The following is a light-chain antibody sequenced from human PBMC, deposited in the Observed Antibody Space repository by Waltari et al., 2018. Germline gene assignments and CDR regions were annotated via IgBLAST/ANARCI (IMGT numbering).Light chain of an antibody. Sequence: EIVLTQSPASLSLSPGDRATLSCWASQSVSSTLAWYQQRPGQAPRLLIYDASSRATGIPDRFSGSGSGTDFSLTISRLEPEDFAVYYCQKYGTRPATFGQGTKVEVK. CDR2: DAS. V-gene: IGKV3-20*01. J-gene: IGKJ1*01. CDR3: QKYGTRPAT. CDR1: QSVSST.